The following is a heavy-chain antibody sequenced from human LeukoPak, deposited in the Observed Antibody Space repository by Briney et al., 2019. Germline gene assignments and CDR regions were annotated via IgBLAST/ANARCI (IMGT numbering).Heavy chain of an antibody. D-gene: IGHD3-10*01. J-gene: IGHJ6*02. CDR3: ARDRSRGVGDYYYYGMDV. Sequence: SETLSLTCTVSGGSIGSYYWSWIRQPAGKGLEWIGRIHSSTSKNYNPSIKSRVTMSLDTSKNQFSLKLSSVTAADTAVYYCARDRSRGVGDYYYYGMDVWGQGTTVTVSS. CDR2: IHSSTSK. CDR1: GGSIGSYY. V-gene: IGHV4-4*07.